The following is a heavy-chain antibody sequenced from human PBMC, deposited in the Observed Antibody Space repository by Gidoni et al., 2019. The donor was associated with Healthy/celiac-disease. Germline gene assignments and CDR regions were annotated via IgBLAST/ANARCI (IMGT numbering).Heavy chain of an antibody. V-gene: IGHV4-59*08. Sequence: QVQLQASGPGLVKPSETLSLTCTVSGGSISSYYWSLIRQPPGKGLEWIGYIYYSGSTNYNPSLKSRVTISVDTSKNQFSLKLSSVTAADTAVYYCASSTPTYYYGSGSFDYWGQGTLVTVSS. CDR2: IYYSGST. D-gene: IGHD3-10*01. J-gene: IGHJ4*02. CDR3: ASSTPTYYYGSGSFDY. CDR1: GGSISSYY.